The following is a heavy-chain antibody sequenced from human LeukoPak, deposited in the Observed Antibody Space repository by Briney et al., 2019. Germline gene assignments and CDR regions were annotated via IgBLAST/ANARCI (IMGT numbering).Heavy chain of an antibody. V-gene: IGHV1-46*01. CDR1: GYTFTSYY. Sequence: GASVKVSCKASGYTFTSYYMHWVRQAPGQGLEWMGIINPSGGSTSYAQKFQGRVTMTRDTSISTAYMELSRLRSDDTAVYYCARGVSGSYLFDYWGQGTLVTVSS. J-gene: IGHJ4*02. CDR3: ARGVSGSYLFDY. CDR2: INPSGGST. D-gene: IGHD1-26*01.